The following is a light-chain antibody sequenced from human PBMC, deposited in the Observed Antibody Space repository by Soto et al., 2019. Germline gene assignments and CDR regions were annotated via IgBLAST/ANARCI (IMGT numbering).Light chain of an antibody. CDR2: DAS. CDR3: QHFNNYPT. CDR1: QTIRSW. V-gene: IGKV1-5*01. Sequence: DIHMTQSPSTLSASVVDIVTITCRASQTIRSWLAWYQQKPGKAPKLLIYDASSLESGVPSRFSGSGSGTEFTLTISSLQPEDFATYYCQHFNNYPTFGQGTRLEIK. J-gene: IGKJ5*01.